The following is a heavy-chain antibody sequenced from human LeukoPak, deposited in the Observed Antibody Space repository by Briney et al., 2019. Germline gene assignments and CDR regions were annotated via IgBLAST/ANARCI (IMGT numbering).Heavy chain of an antibody. CDR1: GYTFPSDF. V-gene: IGHV1-46*01. Sequence: GASGKVSCKASGYTFPSDFMHWVRQAPGQGLEWMGMIYPRDGSTSYAQKFQGRVTVTRDTSTSTVHMELSGLRSEDTAVYYCARDQEGFDYWGQGTLVTVSS. CDR3: ARDQEGFDY. CDR2: IYPRDGST. J-gene: IGHJ4*02.